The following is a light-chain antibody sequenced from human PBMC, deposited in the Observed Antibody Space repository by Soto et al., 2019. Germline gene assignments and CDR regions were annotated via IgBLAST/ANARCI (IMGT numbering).Light chain of an antibody. CDR3: SSYTSTSTRV. J-gene: IGLJ1*01. V-gene: IGLV2-14*01. CDR1: SSDVGGYSY. Sequence: QSVLTQPAFVSGSPGQSITISCTGTSSDVGGYSYVSWYQHPPGKAPKLMISEVSNRPSGVSNRFSGSKSGNTASLTISGLQAEDEADYYCSSYTSTSTRVFGNGTKVTVL. CDR2: EVS.